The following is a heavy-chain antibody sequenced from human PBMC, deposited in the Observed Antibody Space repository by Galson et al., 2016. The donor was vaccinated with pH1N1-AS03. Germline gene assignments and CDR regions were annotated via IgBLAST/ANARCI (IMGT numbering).Heavy chain of an antibody. V-gene: IGHV1-69*06. J-gene: IGHJ4*02. D-gene: IGHD3-10*01. CDR1: GGTLNNYA. CDR3: ARGRTYHFGSGFVF. Sequence: SVKVTCKASGGTLNNYAVNWVRQAPGQGLEWMGGISPIFGSANHAQKFQGRVTITADIFTNTAYMELSGLSSEDTAVYYCARGRTYHFGSGFVFWGQGALVTVSS. CDR2: ISPIFGSA.